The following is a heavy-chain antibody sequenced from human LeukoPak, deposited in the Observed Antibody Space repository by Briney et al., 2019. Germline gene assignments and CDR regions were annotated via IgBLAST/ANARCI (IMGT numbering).Heavy chain of an antibody. D-gene: IGHD5-18*01. V-gene: IGHV1-2*02. CDR2: INPNSGDT. CDR3: ARDTAMVHFDY. CDR1: GYTFTDYY. J-gene: IGHJ4*02. Sequence: GASVKVSCKASGYTFTDYYMHWVRQAPGQGLEWMGWINPNSGDTNYPQEFQGRVTMTRDTSISTAYMELSSLRSDDTAVYYCARDTAMVHFDYWGQGTLVTVSS.